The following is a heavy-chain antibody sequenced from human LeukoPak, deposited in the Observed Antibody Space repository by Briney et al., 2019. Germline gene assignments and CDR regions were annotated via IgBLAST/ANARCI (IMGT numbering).Heavy chain of an antibody. J-gene: IGHJ4*02. CDR3: AKVNSSGWYFEYYFDY. CDR2: ISWNSGSI. CDR1: GFTFDDYA. Sequence: PGGSLRLSCAASGFTFDDYAMHWVRQAPGKGLEWVSGISWNSGSIGYADSVKGRFTISRDNAKNSLYLQMNSLRAEDTALYYCAKVNSSGWYFEYYFDYWGQGTLVTVSS. D-gene: IGHD6-19*01. V-gene: IGHV3-9*01.